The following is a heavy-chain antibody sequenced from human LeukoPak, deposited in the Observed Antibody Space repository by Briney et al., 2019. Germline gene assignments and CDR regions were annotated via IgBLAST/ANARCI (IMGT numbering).Heavy chain of an antibody. D-gene: IGHD6-19*01. CDR1: GFTFSSYW. V-gene: IGHV3-7*01. J-gene: IGHJ4*02. CDR2: IKQDGSET. CDR3: AREKFLEWYAVAGTFGYFDY. Sequence: GGSLRLSCAASGFTFSSYWMSWVRQAPGKGLEWVAIIKQDGSETHYVDSVKGRFAISRDNAKNSLYLQMNSLRAEDTAVYYCAREKFLEWYAVAGTFGYFDYWGQGTLVTVSS.